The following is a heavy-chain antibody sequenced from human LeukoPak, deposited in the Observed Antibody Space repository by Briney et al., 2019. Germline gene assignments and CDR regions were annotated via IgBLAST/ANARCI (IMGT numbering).Heavy chain of an antibody. CDR1: GFPFSSYG. CDR2: ISYDGSNK. V-gene: IGHV3-30*18. CDR3: AKREADYGDYVYFQH. J-gene: IGHJ1*01. Sequence: PGGSLRLSCAASGFPFSSYGMHWVRQAPGKGLEWVAVISYDGSNKYYADSVKGRFTISRDNSKNTLYLQMNSLRAEDTAVYYCAKREADYGDYVYFQHWGQGTLVTVSS. D-gene: IGHD4-17*01.